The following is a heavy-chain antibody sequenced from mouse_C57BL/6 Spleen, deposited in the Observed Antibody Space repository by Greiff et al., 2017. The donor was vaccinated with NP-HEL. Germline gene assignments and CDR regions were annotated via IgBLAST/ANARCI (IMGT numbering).Heavy chain of an antibody. J-gene: IGHJ4*01. CDR1: GYTFTSYW. CDR2: IYPGSGST. CDR3: ARSGDYDVDAMDY. Sequence: QVHVKQPGAELVKPGASVKMSCKASGYTFTSYWITWVKQRPGQGLEWIGDIYPGSGSTNYNEKFKSKATLTVDTSSSTAYMQLSSLTSEDSAVYYCARSGDYDVDAMDYWGQGTSVTVSS. D-gene: IGHD2-4*01. V-gene: IGHV1-55*01.